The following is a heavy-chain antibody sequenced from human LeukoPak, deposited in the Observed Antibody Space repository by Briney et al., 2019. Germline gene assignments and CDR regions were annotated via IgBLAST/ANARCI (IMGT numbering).Heavy chain of an antibody. CDR3: ASGAVAGTYYFDY. V-gene: IGHV3-30*03. CDR1: GFTFSSYG. CDR2: ISYDGSNK. J-gene: IGHJ4*02. D-gene: IGHD6-19*01. Sequence: AGGSLRLSCAASGFTFSSYGMHWVRQAPGKGLEWVAVISYDGSNKYYADSVKGRFTISRDNSKNTLYLQMNSLRAEDTAVYYCASGAVAGTYYFDYWGQGTLVTVSS.